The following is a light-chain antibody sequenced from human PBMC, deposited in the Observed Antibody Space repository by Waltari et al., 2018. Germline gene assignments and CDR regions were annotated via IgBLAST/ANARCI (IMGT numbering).Light chain of an antibody. CDR3: QTGGHGTWV. CDR1: SGYSSNV. Sequence: LVLTQSPSASASLGASVQLTCTLSSGYSSNVIAWLQQQPGKGPRYLMKVNSDGSHRKGDDIPDRFSASNSGTEYYLTISSLQSEDEADYYCQTGGHGTWVFGGGTKLTVL. V-gene: IGLV4-69*01. CDR2: VNSDGSH. J-gene: IGLJ3*02.